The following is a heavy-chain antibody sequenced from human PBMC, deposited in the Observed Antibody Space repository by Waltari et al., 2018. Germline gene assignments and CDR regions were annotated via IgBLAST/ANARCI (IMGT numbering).Heavy chain of an antibody. Sequence: QVQLQESGPGLVKPSGTLSRTCADPGGSISSSNWWSWIRQPPGKGLEWIGEIYHSGSTNYNPSLKSRVTISVDKSKNQFSLKLSSVTAADTAVYYCARTGDDYGDLADYFDYWGQGTLVTVSS. V-gene: IGHV4-4*02. CDR2: IYHSGST. CDR1: GGSISSSNW. J-gene: IGHJ4*02. D-gene: IGHD4-17*01. CDR3: ARTGDDYGDLADYFDY.